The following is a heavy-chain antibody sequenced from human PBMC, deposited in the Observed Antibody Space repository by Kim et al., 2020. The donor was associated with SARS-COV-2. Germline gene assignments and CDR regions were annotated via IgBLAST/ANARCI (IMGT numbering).Heavy chain of an antibody. Sequence: SETLSLTCAVYGGSFSGYYWSWIRQPPGKGLEWIGEINHSGSTNYNPSLKSRVTISVDTSKNQFSLKLSSVTAADTAVYYCARVRSGSRNPGGYWGQGTLVTVSS. CDR1: GGSFSGYY. V-gene: IGHV4-34*01. CDR2: INHSGST. CDR3: ARVRSGSRNPGGY. J-gene: IGHJ4*02. D-gene: IGHD3-16*01.